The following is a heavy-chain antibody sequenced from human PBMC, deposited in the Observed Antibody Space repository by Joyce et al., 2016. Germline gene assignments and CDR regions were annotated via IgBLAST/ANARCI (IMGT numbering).Heavy chain of an antibody. CDR3: ARERNFGDLSFDP. J-gene: IGHJ5*02. D-gene: IGHD4-17*01. V-gene: IGHV1-8*01. CDR2: MNPNSGDT. CDR1: GYTFTSYD. Sequence: QVQLVQSGAEVKQPGASVKVSCKASGYTFTSYDVNWVRQATGQGLEWMGWMNPNSGDTGYAQKFQGRVTMTRNTSISTAYMELSSLRFEDTAVYYCARERNFGDLSFDPWGRGTLVTVSS.